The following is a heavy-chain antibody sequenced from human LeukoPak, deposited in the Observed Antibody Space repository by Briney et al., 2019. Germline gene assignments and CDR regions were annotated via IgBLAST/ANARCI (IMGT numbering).Heavy chain of an antibody. Sequence: PGGSLSLSWLLSGPSLGKYCISCVRQAPGRGREWVANIKLDVSEKNYVDSVEGRLTISRDHHKNSLYIQINSDRTEDTALFLCAKDPYDTSSRRGNIDSWGQGTPVIASS. D-gene: IGHD3-22*01. CDR2: IKLDVSEK. CDR3: AKDPYDTSSRRGNIDS. V-gene: IGHV3-7*01. J-gene: IGHJ4*02. CDR1: GPSLGKYC.